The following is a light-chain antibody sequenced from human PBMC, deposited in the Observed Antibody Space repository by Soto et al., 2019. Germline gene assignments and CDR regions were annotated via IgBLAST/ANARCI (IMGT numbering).Light chain of an antibody. CDR2: EAS. V-gene: IGKV3-20*01. J-gene: IGKJ5*01. Sequence: EIVLTQSPATLSLSPGERATLFCRASQSIGGFLAWYQQRPGQAPRLLIYEASNRPTGIPARFSGSGSGTDFTLTISRLEPEDFAVYYCQQYGNSPITFGQGTRLEIK. CDR1: QSIGGF. CDR3: QQYGNSPIT.